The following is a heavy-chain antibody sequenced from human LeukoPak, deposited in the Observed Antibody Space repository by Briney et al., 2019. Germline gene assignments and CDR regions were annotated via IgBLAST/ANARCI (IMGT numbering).Heavy chain of an antibody. CDR2: INSDGSST. CDR3: ARDRPSDYGDYVDY. CDR1: GFTFSTYW. Sequence: PGGSLRLSCAASGFTFSTYWIHWVRQAPGKGLVWVSRINSDGSSTSYADSVKGRFTISRDNAKNTVYLQMNSLRAEDTAVYYCARDRPSDYGDYVDYWGQGTLVTVSS. D-gene: IGHD4-17*01. V-gene: IGHV3-74*01. J-gene: IGHJ4*02.